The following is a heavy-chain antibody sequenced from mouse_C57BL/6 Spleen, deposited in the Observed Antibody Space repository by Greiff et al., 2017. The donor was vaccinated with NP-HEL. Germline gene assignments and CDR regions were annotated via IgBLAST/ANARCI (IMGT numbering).Heavy chain of an antibody. D-gene: IGHD1-1*01. V-gene: IGHV1-55*01. Sequence: QVQLQQPGAELVKPGASVKMSCKASGYTFTSYWITWVKQRPGQGLEWIGDIYPGSGSTNYNGKFKSKATLTVDTSSSTAYMQLSSLTSADSAVYYCARWYYGSSYYFDYWGQGTTLTVSS. J-gene: IGHJ2*01. CDR2: IYPGSGST. CDR1: GYTFTSYW. CDR3: ARWYYGSSYYFDY.